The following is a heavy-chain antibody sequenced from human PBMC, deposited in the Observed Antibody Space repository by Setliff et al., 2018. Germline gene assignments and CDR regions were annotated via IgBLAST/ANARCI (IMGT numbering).Heavy chain of an antibody. Sequence: PGGSLRLSCAASGFTFSSYSMNWVRQAPGKGLEWVSYISSSSSTIYYADSVKGRFTISRDNAKNSLYLQMNSLRAEDTAVYYCARDAPGEYDFWSGYSRRPWFDPWGQGTLVTVSS. CDR2: ISSSSSTI. V-gene: IGHV3-48*01. CDR1: GFTFSSYS. CDR3: ARDAPGEYDFWSGYSRRPWFDP. D-gene: IGHD3-3*01. J-gene: IGHJ5*02.